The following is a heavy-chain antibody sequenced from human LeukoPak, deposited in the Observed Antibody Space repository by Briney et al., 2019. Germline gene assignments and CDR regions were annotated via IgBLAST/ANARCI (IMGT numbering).Heavy chain of an antibody. D-gene: IGHD2-2*01. Sequence: KPSETLSLTCAVYGGSFSGYYWSWIRQPPGKGLEWIGEINHSGSTNYNPSLKSRVTISVDTSKNRFSLKLSSVTAADTAVYYCARGRAHLEYCSSTSCHYWFDPWGQGTLVTVSS. CDR3: ARGRAHLEYCSSTSCHYWFDP. V-gene: IGHV4-34*01. CDR2: INHSGST. CDR1: GGSFSGYY. J-gene: IGHJ5*02.